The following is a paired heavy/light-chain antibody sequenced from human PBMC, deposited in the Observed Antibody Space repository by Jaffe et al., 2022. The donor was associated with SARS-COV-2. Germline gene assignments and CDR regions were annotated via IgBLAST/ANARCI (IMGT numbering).Light chain of an antibody. CDR2: STN. V-gene: IGLV7-43*01. CDR3: LLYNGGGYWV. Sequence: QTVVTQEPSLTVSPGGTVTLTCASSTGAVTSGFYSNWFQQKPGQAPRPLIFSTNNKYSWTPARFSGSLLGDKAALTLSGVQPEDEAEYYCLLYNGGGYWVFGGGTRLTVL. J-gene: IGLJ3*02. CDR1: TGAVTSGFY.
Heavy chain of an antibody. Sequence: QVQLQESGPGLMKPSGPLSLTCGVSGGSISIDKWWTWVRQPPGKGLEWIGEVHRSGRTNSNPSLRSRVTMSMDKSNNQFSLKMNYVTAADTAVYYCARGGDWRFDYWGQGTLVTVSS. CDR2: VHRSGRT. V-gene: IGHV4-4*02. D-gene: IGHD2-21*02. J-gene: IGHJ4*02. CDR3: ARGGDWRFDY. CDR1: GGSISIDKW.